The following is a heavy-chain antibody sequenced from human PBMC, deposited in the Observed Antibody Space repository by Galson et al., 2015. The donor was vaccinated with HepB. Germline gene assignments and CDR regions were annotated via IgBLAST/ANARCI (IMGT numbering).Heavy chain of an antibody. D-gene: IGHD5-24*01. CDR1: GGTFSSYA. CDR2: IIPIFGIA. V-gene: IGHV1-69*13. J-gene: IGHJ2*01. Sequence: SVKVSCKASGGTFSSYAISWVRQAPGQGLEWMGGIIPIFGIADYAQKFQGRVTITADESTSTAYMELSSLRSEDTAVYYCARTQGVRESWYWYFDLWGRGTLVTVSS. CDR3: ARTQGVRESWYWYFDL.